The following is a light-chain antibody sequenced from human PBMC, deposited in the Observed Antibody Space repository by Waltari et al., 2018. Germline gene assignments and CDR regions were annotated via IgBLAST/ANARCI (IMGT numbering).Light chain of an antibody. V-gene: IGLV2-14*01. CDR2: DVS. CDR1: SSDIGAYHY. CDR3: ASYTSGSTHVA. Sequence: QSALTQPASVSGSPGQSITISCTGTSSDIGAYHYVSWYQQFPGKAPKLIIYDVSKRPSGVFNRCSGSKSGDSASLTISGLQVDDEAHYHCASYTSGSTHVAFGGGTQVTVL. J-gene: IGLJ2*01.